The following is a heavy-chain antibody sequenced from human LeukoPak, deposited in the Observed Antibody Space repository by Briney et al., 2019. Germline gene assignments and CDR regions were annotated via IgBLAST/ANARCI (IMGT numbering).Heavy chain of an antibody. D-gene: IGHD5-24*01. Sequence: SQTLSLTCTVSGGSINTGGYYWSWIRQHPGKGLEWIGYIYYSGSTYYNPSLKSRVTMSIETSKNQFSLNLSSLTAADTAVYYCARAERGDGYTWDYWGQGTLVTVSS. CDR1: GGSINTGGYY. CDR2: IYYSGST. J-gene: IGHJ4*02. CDR3: ARAERGDGYTWDY. V-gene: IGHV4-31*03.